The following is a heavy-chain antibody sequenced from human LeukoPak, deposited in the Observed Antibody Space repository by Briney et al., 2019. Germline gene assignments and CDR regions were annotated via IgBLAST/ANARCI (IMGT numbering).Heavy chain of an antibody. J-gene: IGHJ6*04. CDR2: ISSSSNYI. D-gene: IGHD2-2*01. CDR1: GFTFSSYS. CDR3: ARDSKLYCSSTSCYMDV. Sequence: GGSLRLSCAASGFTFSSYSMNWVRQAPGKGLEWVSSISSSSNYIYHADSLKGRFTISRDSAKNSLYLQMNSLRAEDTAVYYCARDSKLYCSSTSCYMDVWGKGTTVTVSS. V-gene: IGHV3-21*01.